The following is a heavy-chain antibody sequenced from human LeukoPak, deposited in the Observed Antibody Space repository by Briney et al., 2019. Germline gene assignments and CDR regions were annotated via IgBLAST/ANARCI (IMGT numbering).Heavy chain of an antibody. CDR3: ARDVCTSTSCYLDY. Sequence: ASLKVSCKASGYTFTNYGISWVRQAPGQGLEWMAWISAYNGYTNYAQKFQDRVTMTTDTSTSAACMELRSLRSDDTAVYYCARDVCTSTSCYLDYWGQGTLVTVSS. J-gene: IGHJ4*02. D-gene: IGHD2-2*01. CDR2: ISAYNGYT. CDR1: GYTFTNYG. V-gene: IGHV1-18*01.